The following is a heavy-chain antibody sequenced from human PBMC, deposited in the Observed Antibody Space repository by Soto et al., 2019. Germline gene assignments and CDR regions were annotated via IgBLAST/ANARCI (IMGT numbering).Heavy chain of an antibody. V-gene: IGHV1-69*06. CDR1: GGPFTTYR. CDR3: TRSGVGATRGYFDY. Sequence: QVQLVQSGAEVKKPGSSVKVSCKASGGPFTTYRFSWVRQAPGQGLEWMGGLVPVSDTANYAQKFQGRVTITADKVASTAFLELRSLTSEDTAIYYWTRSGVGATRGYFDYLGQGTLVTFSS. D-gene: IGHD1-26*01. CDR2: LVPVSDTA. J-gene: IGHJ4*02.